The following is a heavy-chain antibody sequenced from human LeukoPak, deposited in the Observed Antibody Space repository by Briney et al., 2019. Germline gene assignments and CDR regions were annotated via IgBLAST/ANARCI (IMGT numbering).Heavy chain of an antibody. V-gene: IGHV1-69*05. CDR2: IIPIFGTA. CDR1: GGTFSSYA. D-gene: IGHD4-17*01. J-gene: IGHJ6*03. Sequence: SVKVSCKASGGTFSSYAISWVRQAPGQGLEWMGRIIPIFGTANYAQKFQGRVTITTDESTSTAYMELSSLRSEDTAVYYCARDGDVTVTSHPYYYYYMDVSGKGTTVTVSS. CDR3: ARDGDVTVTSHPYYYYYMDV.